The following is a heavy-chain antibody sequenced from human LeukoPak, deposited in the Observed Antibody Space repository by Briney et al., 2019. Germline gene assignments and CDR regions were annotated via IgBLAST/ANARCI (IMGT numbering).Heavy chain of an antibody. CDR2: IYHSGST. V-gene: IGHV4-30-2*01. CDR3: ARREGAYYDGNWFDP. D-gene: IGHD3-10*01. J-gene: IGHJ5*02. Sequence: PSETLSLTCTVSGGSISSGGYSWSWIRQPPGKGLEWIGYIYHSGSTYYNPSLKSRVTISVDRSKNQFSLKLSSVTAADTAVYYCARREGAYYDGNWFDPWGQGTLVTVSS. CDR1: GGSISSGGYS.